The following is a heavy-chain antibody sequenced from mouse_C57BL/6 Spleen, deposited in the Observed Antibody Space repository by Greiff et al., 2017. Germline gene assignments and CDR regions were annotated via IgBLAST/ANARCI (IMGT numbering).Heavy chain of an antibody. CDR1: GYTFTSYW. CDR3: ARSLGYSNHAMDY. D-gene: IGHD2-5*01. CDR2: IYPGSGST. J-gene: IGHJ4*01. Sequence: QVQLQQPGAELVKPGASVKTSCKASGYTFTSYWITWVKQRPGPGLEWIGDIYPGSGSTNYNEKFKSKATLTVDTSSSTAYMQLSSLTSEDSAVYYCARSLGYSNHAMDYWGQGTSVTVSS. V-gene: IGHV1-55*01.